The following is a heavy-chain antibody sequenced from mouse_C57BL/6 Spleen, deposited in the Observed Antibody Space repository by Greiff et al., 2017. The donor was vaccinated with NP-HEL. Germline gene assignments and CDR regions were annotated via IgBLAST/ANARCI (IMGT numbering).Heavy chain of an antibody. V-gene: IGHV5-9*01. CDR3: ARQDYGSSYAVDY. J-gene: IGHJ2*01. CDR2: ISGGGGNT. CDR1: GFTFSSYT. D-gene: IGHD1-1*01. Sequence: EVMLVESGGGLVKPGGSLKLSCAASGFTFSSYTMSWVRQTPEKRLEWVATISGGGGNTYYPDSVKGRFTISRDNAKNTLYLPMSSLRSEDTALYYCARQDYGSSYAVDYWGQGTTLTVSS.